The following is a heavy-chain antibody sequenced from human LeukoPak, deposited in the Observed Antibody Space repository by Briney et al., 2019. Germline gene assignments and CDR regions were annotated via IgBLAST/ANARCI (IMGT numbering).Heavy chain of an antibody. V-gene: IGHV3-11*01. CDR1: GFTFSDYY. J-gene: IGHJ4*02. Sequence: GGSLRLSCAASGFTFSDYYMSWIRQAPGQGLEWVSYISTSSSTIYYADSVKGRFTISRDNAKNSLYLQMNSLRAEGTAVFYCARLGGSSFPFDYWGQGTLVTVSS. D-gene: IGHD6-6*01. CDR2: ISTSSSTI. CDR3: ARLGGSSFPFDY.